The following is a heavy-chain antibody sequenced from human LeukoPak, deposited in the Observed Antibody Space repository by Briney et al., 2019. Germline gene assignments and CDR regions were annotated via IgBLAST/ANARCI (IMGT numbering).Heavy chain of an antibody. Sequence: ASVKVSCKASGYTLINYGISWVRQAPGQGLEWMGWISFKSGNTNSAQKLQGRVTMTTDTSTSTAYMELMSLRSDDTAVYYFAKGGSTRPWSFDIWGQGTMVTVSS. J-gene: IGHJ3*02. V-gene: IGHV1-18*01. CDR1: GYTLINYG. CDR3: AKGGSTRPWSFDI. D-gene: IGHD2-2*01. CDR2: ISFKSGNT.